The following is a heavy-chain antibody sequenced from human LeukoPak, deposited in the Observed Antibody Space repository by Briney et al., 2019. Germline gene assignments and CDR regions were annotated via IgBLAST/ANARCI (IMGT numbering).Heavy chain of an antibody. CDR2: TSDDENYK. CDR1: GFTFSRYA. CDR3: ASKIGDVLDY. V-gene: IGHV3-30*04. Sequence: GGSLRLSCAASGFTFSRYAMHWARQAPGRGLEGVAFTSDDENYKYYADSVKGRFTISRDNSKHTLYLQMTSLRAEDTAVYFCASKIGDVLDYWGQGTLVTVSS. D-gene: IGHD3-16*01. J-gene: IGHJ4*02.